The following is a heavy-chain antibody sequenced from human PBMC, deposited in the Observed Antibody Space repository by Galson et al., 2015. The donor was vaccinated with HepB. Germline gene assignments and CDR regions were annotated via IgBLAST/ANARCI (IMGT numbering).Heavy chain of an antibody. Sequence: SVKVSCKASGYTFTGYYMHWVRQAPGQGLEWMGWINPNSGGTNYAQKFQGRVTMTRDTSISTAYMELSRLRSDDTAVYYCARGRQYYYDSSSLHSDNWFDPWGQGTLVTVSS. CDR1: GYTFTGYY. J-gene: IGHJ5*02. D-gene: IGHD3-22*01. CDR2: INPNSGGT. V-gene: IGHV1-2*02. CDR3: ARGRQYYYDSSSLHSDNWFDP.